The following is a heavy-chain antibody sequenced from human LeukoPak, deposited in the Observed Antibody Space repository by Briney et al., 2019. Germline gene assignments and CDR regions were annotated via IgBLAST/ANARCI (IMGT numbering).Heavy chain of an antibody. CDR2: VGISSGNT. Sequence: PGGSLRLSCAASGFTFIDYSMNWVRQAPGKGLEWISYVGISSGNTKYADSVKGRFTISGDSAKNSVFLQMNSLRVEDTAVYYCARDYRYAFDNWGQGTLVTVSS. CDR3: ARDYRYAFDN. V-gene: IGHV3-48*04. J-gene: IGHJ4*02. CDR1: GFTFIDYS. D-gene: IGHD5-12*01.